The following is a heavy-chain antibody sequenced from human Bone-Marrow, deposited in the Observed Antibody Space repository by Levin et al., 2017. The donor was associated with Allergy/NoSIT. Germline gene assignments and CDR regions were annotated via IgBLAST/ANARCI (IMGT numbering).Heavy chain of an antibody. CDR2: IYYSGST. Sequence: NPSETLSLTCTVSGGSIRSSNYYWGWIRQPPGKGLEWIGSIYYSGSTYYNPSLKSRVTISVDTSKNQFSLNLTSVTAADTAVYYCARMAGDCGGDCYSGSYFDYWGQGTLVTVSS. CDR3: ARMAGDCGGDCYSGSYFDY. CDR1: GGSIRSSNYY. V-gene: IGHV4-39*01. J-gene: IGHJ4*02. D-gene: IGHD2-21*02.